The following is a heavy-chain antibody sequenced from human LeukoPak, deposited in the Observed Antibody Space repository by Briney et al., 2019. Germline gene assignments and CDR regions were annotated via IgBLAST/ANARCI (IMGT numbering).Heavy chain of an antibody. V-gene: IGHV4-4*07. CDR2: MEMGGTT. D-gene: IGHD3-16*02. J-gene: IGHJ4*02. Sequence: PSETLSLTCSVSGDSIIGYYWSWIRQAAGKGPEWIGRMEMGGTTNYNPSLNPSLKSRVTMSEDTSKNQFSLKLSSVTAADTAVYYCVRERRHYYRDTAGFYATGQNYFDYWGRGRRVSVSS. CDR3: VRERRHYYRDTAGFYATGQNYFDY. CDR1: GDSIIGYY.